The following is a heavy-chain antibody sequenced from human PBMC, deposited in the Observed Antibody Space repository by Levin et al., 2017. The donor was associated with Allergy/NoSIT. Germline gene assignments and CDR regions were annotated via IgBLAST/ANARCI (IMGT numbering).Heavy chain of an antibody. CDR1: GFTFSDYS. CDR2: ISSSSTYT. Sequence: GESLKISCAASGFTFSDYSMSWIRQAPGKGLEWVSYISSSSTYTNYADSVKGRFTISRDNAKNSLYLQMNSLRAEDTAMYYCTRGSHKTFYYGSGSYYPVDLWGQGTLVTVSS. V-gene: IGHV3-11*05. J-gene: IGHJ5*02. CDR3: TRGSHKTFYYGSGSYYPVDL. D-gene: IGHD3-10*01.